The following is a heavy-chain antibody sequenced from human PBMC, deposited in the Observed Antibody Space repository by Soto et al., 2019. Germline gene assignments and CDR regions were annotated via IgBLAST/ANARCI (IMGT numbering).Heavy chain of an antibody. Sequence: QVQLVQSGAEVKKPGASVKVSCKASGYTFTSYYMHWVRQAPGQGLEWMGIINPSGGSTSYAQKFQGRGTMTRDTSTSTVYMELSSLRSEDTAVYYCARARYSSSSQSGMEDYYYYGMDVWGQGTTVTVSS. D-gene: IGHD6-6*01. CDR2: INPSGGST. V-gene: IGHV1-46*01. CDR1: GYTFTSYY. CDR3: ARARYSSSSQSGMEDYYYYGMDV. J-gene: IGHJ6*02.